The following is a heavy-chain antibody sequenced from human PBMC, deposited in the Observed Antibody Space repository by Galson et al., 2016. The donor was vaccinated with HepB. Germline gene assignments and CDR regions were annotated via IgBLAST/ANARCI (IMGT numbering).Heavy chain of an antibody. CDR3: AKGSNGWTKFIDF. CDR2: ITGSDGST. CDR1: GFTLRSYA. J-gene: IGHJ4*02. D-gene: IGHD6-19*01. Sequence: SLRLSCAASGFTLRSYAMSWVRQAPGKGLEWVSGITGSDGSTRYADSVKGRFIISRDNSKNTLYLQMDSLRAEDTAVYYCAKGSNGWTKFIDFWGQGTLVTVSS. V-gene: IGHV3-23*01.